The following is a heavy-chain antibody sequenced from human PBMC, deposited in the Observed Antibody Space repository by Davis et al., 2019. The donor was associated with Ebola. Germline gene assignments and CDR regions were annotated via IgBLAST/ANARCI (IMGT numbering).Heavy chain of an antibody. D-gene: IGHD3-3*01. CDR3: ARFRTIFGVVIPNSRYYYYGMDV. CDR2: IIPIFGTA. CDR1: GYTFTGYY. Sequence: SVKVSCKASGYTFTGYYMHWVRQAPGQGLEWMGGIIPIFGTANYAQKFQGRVTITADESTSTAYMELSSLRSEDTAVYYCARFRTIFGVVIPNSRYYYYGMDVWGQGTTVTVSS. V-gene: IGHV1-69*13. J-gene: IGHJ6*02.